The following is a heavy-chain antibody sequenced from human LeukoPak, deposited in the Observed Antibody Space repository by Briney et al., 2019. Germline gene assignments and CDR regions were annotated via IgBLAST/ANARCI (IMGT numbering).Heavy chain of an antibody. CDR2: ISSNGGST. Sequence: SGGSLRLSCSASGFTFSSYAMHWVRQAPGKGLEYVSAISSNGGSTYYADSVKGRFTISRDNSKNTLYLQMGSLRAEDTALYYCVKTFGLYYYDSSGHFDYWGQGTLVTVSS. CDR1: GFTFSSYA. V-gene: IGHV3-64D*06. D-gene: IGHD3-22*01. J-gene: IGHJ4*02. CDR3: VKTFGLYYYDSSGHFDY.